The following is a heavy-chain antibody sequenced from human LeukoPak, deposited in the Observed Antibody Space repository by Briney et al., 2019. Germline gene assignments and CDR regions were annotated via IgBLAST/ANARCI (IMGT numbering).Heavy chain of an antibody. Sequence: TGGSLRLSCAASGFTFSSYWMSWVRQAPGKGLEWVANIKQDGSEKYYVDSVKGRFTISRDNAKNSLYLQMNSLRAEDTAVYYCARDTAMDYYYYYYMDVWGKGTTVTISS. V-gene: IGHV3-7*01. CDR3: ARDTAMDYYYYYYMDV. D-gene: IGHD5-18*01. CDR1: GFTFSSYW. CDR2: IKQDGSEK. J-gene: IGHJ6*03.